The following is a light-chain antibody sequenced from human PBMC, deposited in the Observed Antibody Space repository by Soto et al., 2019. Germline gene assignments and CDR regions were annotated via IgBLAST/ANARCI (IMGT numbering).Light chain of an antibody. J-gene: IGLJ2*01. V-gene: IGLV2-8*01. CDR3: ASYAGL. CDR1: SSDIGAYDY. Sequence: QSVLTQPPSASGSPGQSVTISCAGTSSDIGAYDYVSWYQQHPGKAPKLIIYEVNKRPSGVPDRFSGSKSGNTASLTVSGLQTEDEAEYYCASYAGLFGGGIKLTVL. CDR2: EVN.